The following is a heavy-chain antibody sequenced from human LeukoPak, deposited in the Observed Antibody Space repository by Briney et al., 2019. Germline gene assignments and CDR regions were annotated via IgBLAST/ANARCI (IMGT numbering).Heavy chain of an antibody. V-gene: IGHV4-39*07. D-gene: IGHD3-9*01. J-gene: IGHJ2*01. CDR3: ARDQRGYDILTGYYINWYFDL. CDR1: GGSISSSSYY. Sequence: SETLSLTCTVSGGSISSSSYYWGWIRQPPGKGLEWIGSIYYSGSTYYNPSLKSRVTISVDTSKNQFSLKLSSVTAADTAVYYCARDQRGYDILTGYYINWYFDLWGRGTLVTVSS. CDR2: IYYSGST.